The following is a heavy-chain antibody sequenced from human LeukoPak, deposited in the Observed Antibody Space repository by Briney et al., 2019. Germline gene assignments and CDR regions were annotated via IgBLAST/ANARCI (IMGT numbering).Heavy chain of an antibody. V-gene: IGHV4-30-4*01. J-gene: IGHJ3*02. Sequence: SQTLSLTCTVSGGSISSDDYYWSWIRQPPGKGLEWIGYIYYSGSTYYNPSLKSRVTTSVDTSKNQFSLKLNSVTAADTAVYYCARDRVGGYYDSSGYYGAFDIWGQGTMVTVS. D-gene: IGHD3-22*01. CDR2: IYYSGST. CDR3: ARDRVGGYYDSSGYYGAFDI. CDR1: GGSISSDDYY.